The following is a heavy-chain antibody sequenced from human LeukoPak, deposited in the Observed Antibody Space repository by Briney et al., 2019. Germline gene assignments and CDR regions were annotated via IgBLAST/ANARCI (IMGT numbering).Heavy chain of an antibody. CDR3: ARDSFSRGSASYVGDDC. J-gene: IGHJ4*02. V-gene: IGHV4-34*01. CDR1: GGSFSGYY. Sequence: PSETLSLTCAVYGGSFSGYYWSWIRQPPGKGLEWIGEIYHTGSTNYNPSLKSRVTISVDKSKNQFSLRLNSVTAADTAVYYCARDSFSRGSASYVGDDCWGQGTLVTVSS. CDR2: IYHTGST. D-gene: IGHD6-19*01.